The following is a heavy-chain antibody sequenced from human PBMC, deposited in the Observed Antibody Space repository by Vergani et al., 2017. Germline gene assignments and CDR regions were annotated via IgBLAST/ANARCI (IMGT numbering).Heavy chain of an antibody. J-gene: IGHJ6*02. CDR1: GYTFTSYY. CDR3: ARGGYCSGGSCYVSYYYYGMDV. D-gene: IGHD2-15*01. CDR2: INPSGGST. Sequence: QVQLVQSGAEVKKPGASVKVSCKASGYTFTSYYMHWVRQAPGQGLELMGIINPSGGSTSYAQKFQGRVTMTRDTSTRTVYMELSSLRSEDKAVYYCARGGYCSGGSCYVSYYYYGMDVWGQGTTVTVSS. V-gene: IGHV1-46*03.